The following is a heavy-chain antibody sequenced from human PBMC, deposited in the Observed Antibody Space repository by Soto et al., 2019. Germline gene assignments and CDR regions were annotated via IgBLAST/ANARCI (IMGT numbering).Heavy chain of an antibody. V-gene: IGHV4-61*01. Sequence: QVQLQESGPGLVKPSETLSLTCTVSGGSVSSGSYYWSWIRQPPGKGLEWLGYIYYSGSTNYNPSLKSRVTISVDTSKNQFSLKLSSVTAADMAVYYCAREMGWLQSYYGMCVWGQGTTVTVSS. CDR2: IYYSGST. J-gene: IGHJ6*02. CDR3: AREMGWLQSYYGMCV. CDR1: GGSVSSGSYY. D-gene: IGHD5-12*01.